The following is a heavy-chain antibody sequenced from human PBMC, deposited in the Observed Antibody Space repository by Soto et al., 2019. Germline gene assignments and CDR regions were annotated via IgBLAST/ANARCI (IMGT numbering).Heavy chain of an antibody. CDR2: ISYDGSNQ. V-gene: IGHV3-30*03. Sequence: QVQLVESGGGVVQPEKSLRLSCAASGFIFSTYDMHWVRQAPGKGLEWVALISYDGSNQYYADSVKGRFTISRDNSKNTLFLQMNSLRDEDTAVYSCARRLGIPVPCVFSMDVWGQGTTVTVSS. CDR3: ARRLGIPVPCVFSMDV. CDR1: GFIFSTYD. J-gene: IGHJ6*02. D-gene: IGHD7-27*01.